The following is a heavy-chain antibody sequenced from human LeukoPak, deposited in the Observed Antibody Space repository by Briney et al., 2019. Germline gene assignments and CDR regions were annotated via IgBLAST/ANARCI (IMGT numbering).Heavy chain of an antibody. Sequence: GGSLRLSCAASGFTFSSYAMSWVRQAPGKGLEWVSAISGSGGNTYYADSVKGRFTISRDNSNNTLSLQMNSLRAEDTAVYYCAKAKTPSCYAALDYWGQGTLVTVSS. CDR3: AKAKTPSCYAALDY. CDR1: GFTFSSYA. D-gene: IGHD2-2*01. CDR2: ISGSGGNT. J-gene: IGHJ4*02. V-gene: IGHV3-23*01.